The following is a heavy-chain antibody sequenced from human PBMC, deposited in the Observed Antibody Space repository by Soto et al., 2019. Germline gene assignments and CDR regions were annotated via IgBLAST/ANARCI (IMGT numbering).Heavy chain of an antibody. CDR2: ITSTGDRI. CDR3: AKVTGHDPWGFDF. J-gene: IGHJ4*02. CDR1: GFIFHDYA. D-gene: IGHD3-9*01. Sequence: PGGSLRLSCAASGFIFHDYAMSWVRQAPGKGLDWVALITSTGDRIYYADFVKGRFTISRDNSNKTLYLQISSLGAGDSATYYCAKVTGHDPWGFDFWGRGTLVTVSS. V-gene: IGHV3-23*01.